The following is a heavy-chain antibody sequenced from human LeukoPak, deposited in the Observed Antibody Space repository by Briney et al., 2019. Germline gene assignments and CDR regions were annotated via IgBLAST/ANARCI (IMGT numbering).Heavy chain of an antibody. D-gene: IGHD6-13*01. J-gene: IGHJ4*02. CDR3: ARGAYSRYFDY. V-gene: IGHV3-53*01. CDR2: IHSGGTT. Sequence: GGSLRLSCAASGFTVSSHYMSWVRQAPGQGLECVSVIHSGGTTYYADSLKGRFTISRGNSKNTLYLQMNSLRAEDTAVYYCARGAYSRYFDYWGQGTLLTVSS. CDR1: GFTVSSHY.